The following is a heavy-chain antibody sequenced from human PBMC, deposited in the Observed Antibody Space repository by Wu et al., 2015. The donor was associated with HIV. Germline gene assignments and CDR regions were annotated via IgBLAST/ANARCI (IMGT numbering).Heavy chain of an antibody. Sequence: QVQLVQSGAEVKKPGASVKVSCKASGYTFTSYGISWVRQAPGQGLEWMGWISAYNGNTNYAQRLHDRLAITADGSTTTAYMELRNLRSEDTAVYFCTRSSFAGSSDTWYSFDKWGQGTLVTVSS. CDR1: GYTFTSYG. CDR3: TRSSFAGSSDTWYSFDK. V-gene: IGHV1-18*01. J-gene: IGHJ4*02. D-gene: IGHD6-13*01. CDR2: ISAYNGNT.